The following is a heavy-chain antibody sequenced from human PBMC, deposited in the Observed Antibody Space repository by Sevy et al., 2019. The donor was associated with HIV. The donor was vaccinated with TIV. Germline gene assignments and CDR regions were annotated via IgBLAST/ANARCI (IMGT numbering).Heavy chain of an antibody. CDR2: ISGSGGYT. CDR1: GFTFSSYA. CDR3: AKEGYQSCGYYY. V-gene: IGHV3-23*01. Sequence: GGSLRLSCAASGFTFSSYAMTWVRQAPGKGLEWVSAISGSGGYTYYADSVKGRFTISRDNSKKTLDLEMHSLRAEDTAVYYCAKEGYQSCGYYYWGQGTLVTVSS. D-gene: IGHD2-21*01. J-gene: IGHJ4*02.